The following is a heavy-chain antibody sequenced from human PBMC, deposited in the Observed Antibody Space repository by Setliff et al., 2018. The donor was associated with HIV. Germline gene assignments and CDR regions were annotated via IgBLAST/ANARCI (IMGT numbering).Heavy chain of an antibody. CDR2: IDWDDAK. D-gene: IGHD3-10*01. CDR3: ARGSESLTYFDN. J-gene: IGHJ4*02. Sequence: ESGPTLVNPTQALTLTCNVSSGSVNNYWWTWIRQPPGKALEWLARIDWDDAKYYSTSLKTRLTISKDTSKNQVVLTMTNMDPVDTATYYCARGSESLTYFDNLGPGTLVTVSS. V-gene: IGHV2-70*11. CDR1: SGSVNNYW.